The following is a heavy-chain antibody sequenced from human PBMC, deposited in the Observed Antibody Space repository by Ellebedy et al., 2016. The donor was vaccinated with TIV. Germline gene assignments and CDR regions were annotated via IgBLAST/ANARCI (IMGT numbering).Heavy chain of an antibody. V-gene: IGHV3-23*01. D-gene: IGHD2-21*01. CDR2: ISAGGGST. Sequence: GGSLRLSCAASGFTFSSYAMSWVRQAPGKGLEWVSAISAGGGSTNYADSVKGRFTISRDNAKNSLYLQMNSLRAEDTAVYYCATSPYSSPDYWGQGTLVTVSS. CDR3: ATSPYSSPDY. CDR1: GFTFSSYA. J-gene: IGHJ4*02.